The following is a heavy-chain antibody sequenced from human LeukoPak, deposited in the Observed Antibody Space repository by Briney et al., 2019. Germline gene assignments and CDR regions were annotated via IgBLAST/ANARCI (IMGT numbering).Heavy chain of an antibody. D-gene: IGHD4-17*01. CDR1: GGSISYYY. J-gene: IGHJ6*02. V-gene: IGHV4-59*01. CDR2: IYYSGTT. Sequence: SETLSLTCTVSGGSISYYYWSWIRQSPGKGLEWIGYIYYSGTTNYNPSLKSRVTISVDTPKNQFSLQLRSVTAADTAVYYCAREDPQTTVPEGMDIWGQGTTVTVSS. CDR3: AREDPQTTVPEGMDI.